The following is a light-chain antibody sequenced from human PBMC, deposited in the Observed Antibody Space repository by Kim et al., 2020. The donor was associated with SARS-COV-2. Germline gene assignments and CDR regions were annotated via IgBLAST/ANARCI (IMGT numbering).Light chain of an antibody. Sequence: DIQMTQSPSSLSASIGDRVTITCQASQDISNCLSWYQQKPGTAPKLLIYDASNLGTGVPSRFSGSGSGTDFSFTISSLQPEDIATYYCQQYDNLLSFGGGTKVDIK. J-gene: IGKJ4*01. CDR3: QQYDNLLS. V-gene: IGKV1-33*01. CDR1: QDISNC. CDR2: DAS.